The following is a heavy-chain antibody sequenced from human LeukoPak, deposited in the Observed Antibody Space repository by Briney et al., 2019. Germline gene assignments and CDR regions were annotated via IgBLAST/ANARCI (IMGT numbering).Heavy chain of an antibody. CDR1: GFTFSSYA. J-gene: IGHJ4*02. V-gene: IGHV3-30*04. CDR2: ISYDGSNK. Sequence: GRSLRLSCAASGFTFSSYAMHWVRQAPGKGLEWVAVISYDGSNKYYADSVKGRFTISRDNSKNTLYLQMNSLRAEDTAVYYCARGHVFDYWGQGTLVTVSS. CDR3: ARGHVFDY.